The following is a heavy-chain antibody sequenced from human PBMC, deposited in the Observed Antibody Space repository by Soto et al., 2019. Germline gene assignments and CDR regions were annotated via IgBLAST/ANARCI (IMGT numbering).Heavy chain of an antibody. CDR1: GDSISSYY. CDR2: IYYSGST. CDR3: ARDTGRGYYGMDV. V-gene: IGHV4-59*01. D-gene: IGHD2-15*01. Sequence: PLETLSLTCTVSGDSISSYYLNWIRPPPGKGLEWIGYIYYSGSTNYNPSLKSRVTISVDTSKNQFSLKLSSVTAADTAVYYCARDTGRGYYGMDVWGQGTTVTVSS. J-gene: IGHJ6*02.